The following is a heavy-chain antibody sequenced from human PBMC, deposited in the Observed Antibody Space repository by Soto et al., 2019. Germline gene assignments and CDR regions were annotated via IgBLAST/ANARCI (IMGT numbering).Heavy chain of an antibody. CDR3: AKGPQNGKYCSSTSCYGGYFQH. J-gene: IGHJ1*01. D-gene: IGHD2-2*01. CDR1: GFTFSSYA. V-gene: IGHV3-23*01. Sequence: GGSLRLSCAASGFTFSSYAMSWVRQAPGKGLEWVSAISGSGGSTYYADSVKGRFTISRDNSKNTLYLQMNSLRAEDTAVYYCAKGPQNGKYCSSTSCYGGYFQHWGQGTLVTVSS. CDR2: ISGSGGST.